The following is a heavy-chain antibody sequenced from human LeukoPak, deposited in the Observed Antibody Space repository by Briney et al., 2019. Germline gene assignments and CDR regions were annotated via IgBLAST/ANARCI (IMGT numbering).Heavy chain of an antibody. CDR1: GYSISNGYY. J-gene: IGHJ4*02. Sequence: KPSETLSLTCTVSGYSISNGYYWDWIRQPPGRGLEWIGNIYRSGSTSYNPSLKSRVTISVHTSKNQFSLKVNSVTAADTAVYYCARRHSSGWFYYWGQGTLVTVSS. CDR2: IYRSGST. V-gene: IGHV4-38-2*02. CDR3: ARRHSSGWFYY. D-gene: IGHD6-19*01.